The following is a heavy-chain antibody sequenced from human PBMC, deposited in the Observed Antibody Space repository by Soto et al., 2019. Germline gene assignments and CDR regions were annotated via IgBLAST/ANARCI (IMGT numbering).Heavy chain of an antibody. CDR1: GFIFTDYS. Sequence: GGSLRLSCAASGFIFTDYSMTWIRQAPGKGLEWVSYISNGDETTQYADSVKGRFTVSRDNAKKVLFLQMSSLRVDDTAVYCARDHKRTDGYNFDSWGRGALVTVSS. J-gene: IGHJ4*02. V-gene: IGHV3-11*01. CDR2: ISNGDETT. CDR3: ARDHKRTDGYNFDS. D-gene: IGHD5-12*01.